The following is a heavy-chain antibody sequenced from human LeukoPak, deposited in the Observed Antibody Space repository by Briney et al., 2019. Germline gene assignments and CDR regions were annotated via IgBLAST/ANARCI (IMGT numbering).Heavy chain of an antibody. V-gene: IGHV3-11*01. Sequence: GGSLRLSCAASGFTFSDYYMSWIRQAPGKGLEWVSYISSSGSTIYYADSVKGRFTISRDNAKNSLYLQMNSLRAEDTAVYYCAKDSHNSIYQPVIWGQGTMVTVSS. CDR1: GFTFSDYY. CDR3: AKDSHNSIYQPVI. J-gene: IGHJ3*02. D-gene: IGHD2/OR15-2a*01. CDR2: ISSSGSTI.